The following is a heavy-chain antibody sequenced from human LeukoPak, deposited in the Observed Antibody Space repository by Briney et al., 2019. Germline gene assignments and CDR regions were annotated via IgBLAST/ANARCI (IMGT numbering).Heavy chain of an antibody. CDR3: AIDPNWGTHS. D-gene: IGHD7-27*01. J-gene: IGHJ4*02. CDR1: GFTFSTYT. CDR2: IGNNGGGI. Sequence: GGSLRLSCAASGFTFSTYTMYWVRHPPGKRLEWVSIIGNNGGGIHYADSVKGRFTISRDNFKNALYLQMNSLRVEDTAVYYCAIDPNWGTHSWGQGVLVTVSS. V-gene: IGHV3-23*01.